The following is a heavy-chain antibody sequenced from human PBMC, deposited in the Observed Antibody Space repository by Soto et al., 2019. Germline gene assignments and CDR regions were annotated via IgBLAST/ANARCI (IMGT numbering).Heavy chain of an antibody. D-gene: IGHD3-3*01. V-gene: IGHV3-21*01. J-gene: IGHJ4*02. CDR2: ISSSSSYI. CDR1: GFTFSSYS. CDR3: ARDSHFWSGYYTSLDY. Sequence: EVQLVESGGGLVKPGGSLRLSCAASGFTFSSYSMNWVRQAPGKGLEWVSSISSSSSYIYYADSVKGRFTISRDNAKNSLYLQMNCLRAEDTAVYYCARDSHFWSGYYTSLDYWGQGTLVTVSS.